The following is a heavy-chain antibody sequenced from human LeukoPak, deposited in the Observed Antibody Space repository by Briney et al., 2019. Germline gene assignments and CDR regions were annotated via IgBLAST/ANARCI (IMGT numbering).Heavy chain of an antibody. CDR3: AKGYSGYDFSLQFDY. D-gene: IGHD5-12*01. J-gene: IGHJ4*02. V-gene: IGHV3-21*04. Sequence: PAGSLRLSCAASGFTFSSNSMNWVRQAPGKGLEWVSSISSSSSYIYYADSVKGRFTISRDNAKNSLYLQMNSLRAEDTAVYYCAKGYSGYDFSLQFDYWGQGTLVTVSS. CDR2: ISSSSSYI. CDR1: GFTFSSNS.